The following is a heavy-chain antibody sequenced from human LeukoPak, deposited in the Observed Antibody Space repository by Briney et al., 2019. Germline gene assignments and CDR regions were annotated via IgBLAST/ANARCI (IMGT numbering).Heavy chain of an antibody. Sequence: SVKVSCKASGYTFTGYYMHWVRQAPGQGLEWMGRIIPIFGTANYAQKFQGRVTITTDESTSTAYIELSSPRSDATAVYYCATDRTTVTPWGLFXYWGQGTLVTV. CDR2: IIPIFGTA. D-gene: IGHD4-17*01. CDR1: GYTFTGYY. CDR3: ATDRTTVTPWGLFXY. J-gene: IGHJ4*02. V-gene: IGHV1-69*05.